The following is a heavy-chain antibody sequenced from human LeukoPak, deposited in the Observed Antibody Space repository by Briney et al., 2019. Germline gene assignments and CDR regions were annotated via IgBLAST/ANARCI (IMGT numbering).Heavy chain of an antibody. V-gene: IGHV3-48*03. Sequence: GGSLRLSCAASGFTFSSYEMNWVRQAPGKGLDWVSYISTSGSTIYYADSVKGRFTISRDNAKNSLYLQMNSLRAEDTAVYYCATSRGSWPDYFDSWGQGTLVTVSS. CDR1: GFTFSSYE. J-gene: IGHJ4*02. D-gene: IGHD6-13*01. CDR2: ISTSGSTI. CDR3: ATSRGSWPDYFDS.